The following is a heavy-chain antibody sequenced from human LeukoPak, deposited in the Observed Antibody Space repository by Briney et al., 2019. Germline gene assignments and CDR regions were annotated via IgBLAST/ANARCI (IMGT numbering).Heavy chain of an antibody. Sequence: GRSLRLSCAASGFTFSSYSMNWVRQAPGKGLEWVSYISSSSSTIYYADSVKGRFTISRDNAKNSLYLQMNSLRAEDTAVYYCASREDGDYWGQGTLVTVSS. CDR2: ISSSSSTI. V-gene: IGHV3-48*01. CDR1: GFTFSSYS. CDR3: ASREDGDY. J-gene: IGHJ4*02. D-gene: IGHD1-26*01.